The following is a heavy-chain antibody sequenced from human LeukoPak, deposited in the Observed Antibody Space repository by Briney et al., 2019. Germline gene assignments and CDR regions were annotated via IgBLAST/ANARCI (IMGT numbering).Heavy chain of an antibody. D-gene: IGHD3-16*01. Sequence: GRSLRLSCAASGFTFSRYAIHWVRQAPGKGLEWVAVMWHVGSNEYYADSVKGRFTISRDNSANTVYLQMNSLRAEDTAMYFCARDRTFGAAAGVGKILDYGGKGTLLTASS. CDR3: ARDRTFGAAAGVGKILDY. J-gene: IGHJ4*02. CDR2: MWHVGSNE. CDR1: GFTFSRYA. V-gene: IGHV3-33*01.